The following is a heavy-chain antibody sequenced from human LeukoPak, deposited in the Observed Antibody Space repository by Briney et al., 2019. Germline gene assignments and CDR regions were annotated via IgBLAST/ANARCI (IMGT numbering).Heavy chain of an antibody. V-gene: IGHV3-53*01. J-gene: IGHJ4*02. CDR2: IYSGGST. D-gene: IGHD3-22*01. Sequence: PPGGSLRLSCTVSGFTVSTNSMSWVRQTPGKGLEWVSFIYSGGSTHYSDSVKGRFTISRDNSKNTLYLQMNSLRAEDTAVYYCARRAGDYSHPYDYWGQGTLVTVSS. CDR1: GFTVSTNS. CDR3: ARRAGDYSHPYDY.